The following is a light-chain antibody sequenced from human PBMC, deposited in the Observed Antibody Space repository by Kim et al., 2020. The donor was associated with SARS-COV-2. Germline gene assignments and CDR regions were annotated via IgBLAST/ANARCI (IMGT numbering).Light chain of an antibody. Sequence: EVVLTQSPATLSLSPGERATLSCRASQSVGSSLAWYQQKPGQAPRLLISDAAYRATGIPARFSASGSGTDFTLTISSLEPEDFAVYYCQQRSNWPRTFGQGTKVDIK. CDR2: DAA. CDR1: QSVGSS. CDR3: QQRSNWPRT. J-gene: IGKJ1*01. V-gene: IGKV3-11*01.